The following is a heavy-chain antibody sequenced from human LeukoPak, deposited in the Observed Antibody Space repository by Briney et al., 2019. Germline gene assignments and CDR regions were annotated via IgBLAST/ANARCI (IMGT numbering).Heavy chain of an antibody. CDR1: GFTFSDYY. CDR3: ASVRDHIVPD. V-gene: IGHV3-11*04. CDR2: ISSSGSTI. D-gene: IGHD2-21*01. J-gene: IGHJ4*02. Sequence: GGSLRLXCAASGFTFSDYYMSWIRQAPGKGLEWVSYISSSGSTIYYADSVKGRFTISRDNAKNSLYLQMNSLRAEDTAAYYCASVRDHIVPDWGQGTLVTVSS.